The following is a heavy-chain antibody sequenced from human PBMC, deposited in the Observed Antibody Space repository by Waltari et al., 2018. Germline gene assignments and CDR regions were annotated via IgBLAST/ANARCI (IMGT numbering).Heavy chain of an antibody. CDR2: INPKNGDT. V-gene: IGHV1-2*02. D-gene: IGHD1-26*01. J-gene: IGHJ4*02. CDR3: ARDPGPIVGAPDY. Sequence: QVQLVQSGTEVKKPGASVKVSCQASGYSFTDYPLHWVRQTPGQGLEWLGWINPKNGDTGYAQNFLGRVTMTRDTSINTVYMDLSGLRSDDTAVLYCARDPGPIVGAPDYWGQGTLVTVSS. CDR1: GYSFTDYP.